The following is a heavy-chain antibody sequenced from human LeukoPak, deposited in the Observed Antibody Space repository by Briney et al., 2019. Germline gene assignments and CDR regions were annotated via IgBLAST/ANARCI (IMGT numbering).Heavy chain of an antibody. CDR1: GFSFSTYS. D-gene: IGHD3-10*01. V-gene: IGHV3-23*01. J-gene: IGHJ4*02. CDR3: ATFGYYGSGRDY. CDR2: ISDTGATK. Sequence: GGSLRLSCAASGFSFSTYSMSWVRQAPGKGLEWVSVISDTGATKFYADSVKGRFTISRDNAKNSLYLQMNSLRAEDTAVYYCATFGYYGSGRDYWGQGTLVTVSS.